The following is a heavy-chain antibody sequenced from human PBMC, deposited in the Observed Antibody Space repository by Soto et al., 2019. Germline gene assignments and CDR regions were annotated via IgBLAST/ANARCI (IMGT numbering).Heavy chain of an antibody. D-gene: IGHD3-10*01. CDR2: IYYSGST. Sequence: QVQLQESGPGLVKPSQTLSLTCTVSGGSISSGGYYWSWIRQHPGKGLEWIGYIYYSGSTYYNPSLKILVTIAVDTAKNQFYLKPSSVTAADTAVYYGARELRFGDDYYCMDVWGQGTTVTVSS. CDR3: ARELRFGDDYYCMDV. J-gene: IGHJ6*02. CDR1: GGSISSGGYY. V-gene: IGHV4-31*01.